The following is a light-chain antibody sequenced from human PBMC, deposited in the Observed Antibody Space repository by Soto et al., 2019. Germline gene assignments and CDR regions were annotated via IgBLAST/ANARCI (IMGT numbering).Light chain of an antibody. V-gene: IGKV3-11*01. CDR2: DAS. Sequence: EIVLTQSPATLSLSPGERATLSCRASQSVSSNLAWYQQKPGQAPRLLIYDASDRATGIPARFSGSGSGTDFTLTISSLEPEDFATYYCQQLINYPLTFGGGTKVEIK. CDR3: QQLINYPLT. J-gene: IGKJ4*01. CDR1: QSVSSN.